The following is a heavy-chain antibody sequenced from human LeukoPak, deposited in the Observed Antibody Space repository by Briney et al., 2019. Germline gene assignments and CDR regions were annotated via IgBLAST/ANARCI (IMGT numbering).Heavy chain of an antibody. CDR3: ARGRSGWEYYFDY. V-gene: IGHV1-69*13. Sequence: SVKVSCKASGGTFSSYAISWVRQAPGQGLEWMGGIIPIFGTANYAQKFQGRVTITADESTSTAYMELSSLRSGDTAVYYCARGRSGWEYYFDYWGQGTLVTVSS. J-gene: IGHJ4*02. CDR1: GGTFSSYA. CDR2: IIPIFGTA. D-gene: IGHD1-26*01.